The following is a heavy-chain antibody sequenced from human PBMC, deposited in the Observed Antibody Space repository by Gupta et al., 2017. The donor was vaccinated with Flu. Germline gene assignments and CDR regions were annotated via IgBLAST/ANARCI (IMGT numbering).Heavy chain of an antibody. CDR3: ARDIAVAGTENWFDP. D-gene: IGHD6-19*01. CDR2: IWYDGSNK. V-gene: IGHV3-33*01. Sequence: QVQLVESGGGVVQPGRSLRLSCAASGFTFSSYGMHWVRQAPGKGLEWVAVIWYDGSNKYYADSVKGRFTISRDNSKNTLYLQMNSLRAEDTAVYYCARDIAVAGTENWFDPWGQGTLVTVSS. J-gene: IGHJ5*02. CDR1: GFTFSSYG.